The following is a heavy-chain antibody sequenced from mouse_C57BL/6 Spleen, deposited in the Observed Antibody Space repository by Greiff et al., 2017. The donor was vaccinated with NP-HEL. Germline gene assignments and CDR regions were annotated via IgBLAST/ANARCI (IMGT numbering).Heavy chain of an antibody. V-gene: IGHV1-61*01. J-gene: IGHJ1*03. CDR2: IYPSDSET. CDR1: GYTFTSYW. D-gene: IGHD1-1*01. Sequence: QVHVKQPGAELVRPGSSVKLSCKASGYTFTSYWMDWVKQRPGQGLEWIGNIYPSDSETHYNQKFKDKATLTVDKSSSTAYMQLSSLASEDSAVCYCASGTRNYYGGVWGTGTTVTVSS. CDR3: ASGTRNYYGGV.